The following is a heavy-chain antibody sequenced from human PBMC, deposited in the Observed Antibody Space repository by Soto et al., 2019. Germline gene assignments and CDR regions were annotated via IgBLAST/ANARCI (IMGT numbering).Heavy chain of an antibody. CDR3: GRDGGGGSGKYDLSMVMDI. CDR1: GGSVSSGYYS. V-gene: IGHV4-30-2*01. J-gene: IGHJ6*02. CDR2: MYPSGTT. Sequence: SETLSLTCRVSGGSVSSGYYSWSWIRQPLGKGLEWIGYMYPSGTTSHNPSLKSRVTISIDRSRNQFSLRLTSVTAADTAVYYCGRDGGGGSGKYDLSMVMDICGRGTTVTVSS. D-gene: IGHD3-10*01.